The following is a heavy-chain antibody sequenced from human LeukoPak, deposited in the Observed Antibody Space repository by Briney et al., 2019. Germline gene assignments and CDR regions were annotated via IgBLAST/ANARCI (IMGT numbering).Heavy chain of an antibody. CDR1: GGSFSGYY. CDR2: INHSGST. D-gene: IGHD3-22*01. CDR3: ARTFGDYYDSSGYYPQAY. Sequence: SETLSLTCAVYGGSFSGYYWSWIRQPPGKGLEWIGEINHSGSTNYNPSLKSRVTISVDTSKNQFSLKLSSVTAAGTAVYYCARTFGDYYDSSGYYPQAYWGQGTLVTVSS. J-gene: IGHJ4*02. V-gene: IGHV4-34*01.